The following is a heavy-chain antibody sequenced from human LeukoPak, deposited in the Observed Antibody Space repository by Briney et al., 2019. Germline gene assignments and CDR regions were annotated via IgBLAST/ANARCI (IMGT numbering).Heavy chain of an antibody. V-gene: IGHV1-69*04. Sequence: ASVKVSCKASGGTFSSYAISWVRQAPGQGLEWMGRITPILGIANYAQKFQGRVTITADKSTSTAYMELSSLRSKDTAVYYCARAQCSSTSCYRNNWFDPWGQGTLVTVSS. J-gene: IGHJ5*02. D-gene: IGHD2-2*01. CDR3: ARAQCSSTSCYRNNWFDP. CDR2: ITPILGIA. CDR1: GGTFSSYA.